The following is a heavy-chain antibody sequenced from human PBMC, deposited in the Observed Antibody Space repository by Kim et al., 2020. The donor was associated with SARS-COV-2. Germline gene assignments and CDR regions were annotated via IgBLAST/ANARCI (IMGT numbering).Heavy chain of an antibody. CDR2: IYYSGST. CDR3: ARAKGTVTTLDY. D-gene: IGHD4-17*01. Sequence: SETLSLTCTVSGGSISSGGYYWSWIRQHPGKGLEWIGYIYYSGSTYYNPSFKSRVTMSVDTSKNQFSLNLSSVTAADTAVYYCARAKGTVTTLDYWGQGTLVTVSS. V-gene: IGHV4-31*03. J-gene: IGHJ4*02. CDR1: GGSISSGGYY.